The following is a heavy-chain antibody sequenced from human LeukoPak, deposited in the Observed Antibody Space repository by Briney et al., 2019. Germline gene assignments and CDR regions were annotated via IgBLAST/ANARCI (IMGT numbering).Heavy chain of an antibody. CDR1: GFTFSSYE. J-gene: IGHJ4*02. CDR2: ISSSGSTI. CDR3: ARDGSVHGDFTQGFDY. D-gene: IGHD4-17*01. Sequence: GGSLRLSCAASGFTFSSYEMSWVRQAPGKGLEWVSYISSSGSTIKYAESVKGRFTISRDNAKNSLYLQMNSLRAEDTAVYYCARDGSVHGDFTQGFDYWGQGTLVTVSS. V-gene: IGHV3-48*03.